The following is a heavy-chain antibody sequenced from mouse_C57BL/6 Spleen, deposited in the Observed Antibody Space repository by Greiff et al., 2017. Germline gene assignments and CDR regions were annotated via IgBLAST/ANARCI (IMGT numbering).Heavy chain of an antibody. CDR3: ARSPSSTVVATRYYFDY. Sequence: DVKLQESGPGLAKPSQTLSLTCSVTGYSITSDYWNWIRKFPGNKLEYMGYISYSGSTYYNPSLKSRISITRDTSKNQYYLQLNSVTTEDTATYYCARSPSSTVVATRYYFDYWGQGTTLTVSS. J-gene: IGHJ2*01. CDR2: ISYSGST. D-gene: IGHD1-1*01. V-gene: IGHV3-8*01. CDR1: GYSITSDY.